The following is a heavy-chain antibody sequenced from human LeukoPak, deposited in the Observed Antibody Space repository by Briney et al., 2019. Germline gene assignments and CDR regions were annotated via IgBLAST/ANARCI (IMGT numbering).Heavy chain of an antibody. CDR1: GYSISSGYY. CDR2: IYHSGIT. CDR3: ARELRYDNSDSGAF. J-gene: IGHJ3*01. D-gene: IGHD3-22*01. Sequence: SETLSLTCTVSGYSISSGYYWGWIRQPPGKGLEWIGSIYHSGITYYNPSLKSRVTISVDTSKNQFSLKLTSVTAADTALYYCARELRYDNSDSGAFWGQGTVVTVSS. V-gene: IGHV4-38-2*02.